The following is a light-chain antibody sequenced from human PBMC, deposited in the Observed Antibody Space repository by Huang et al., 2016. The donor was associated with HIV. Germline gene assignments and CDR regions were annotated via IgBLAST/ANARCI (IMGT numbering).Light chain of an antibody. V-gene: IGKV3-11*01. CDR1: QSISTY. CDR3: QQRSEWLT. CDR2: DAF. J-gene: IGKJ4*01. Sequence: EIVLTQSPATLSLSPGERATLSCRASQSISTYLAWYQHRPGESHRLRIYDAFKGAVGVPTRFSGRGSGTDFTLTISSLEPEDFAVYFCQQRSEWLTFGGGTRVDI.